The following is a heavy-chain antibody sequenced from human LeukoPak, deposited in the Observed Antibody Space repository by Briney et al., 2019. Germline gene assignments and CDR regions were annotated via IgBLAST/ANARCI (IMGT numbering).Heavy chain of an antibody. CDR1: GFTFSSYW. J-gene: IGHJ6*03. V-gene: IGHV3-48*04. D-gene: IGHD6-19*01. Sequence: GGSLRLSCAASGFTFSSYWMSWVRRAPGKGLEWVSYISSSSSTIYYADSVKGRFTVSRDNAKNSLYLQMNSLRAEDTAVYYCARCPIGYSSGWYGGGYYYYYMDVWGKGTTVTVSS. CDR3: ARCPIGYSSGWYGGGYYYYYMDV. CDR2: ISSSSSTI.